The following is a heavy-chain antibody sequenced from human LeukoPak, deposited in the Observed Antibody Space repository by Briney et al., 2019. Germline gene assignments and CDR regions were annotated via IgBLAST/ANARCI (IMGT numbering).Heavy chain of an antibody. Sequence: ASVKVSCKASGYTFTGYYMHWVRRAPGQGLEWMGWINPNSGGTNYARKFQGRVTMTRDTSISTAYMELSRLRSDDTAVYYCARDDVGEWEHLRLDYWGQGTLVTVSS. CDR1: GYTFTGYY. V-gene: IGHV1-2*02. CDR3: ARDDVGEWEHLRLDY. D-gene: IGHD1-26*01. J-gene: IGHJ4*02. CDR2: INPNSGGT.